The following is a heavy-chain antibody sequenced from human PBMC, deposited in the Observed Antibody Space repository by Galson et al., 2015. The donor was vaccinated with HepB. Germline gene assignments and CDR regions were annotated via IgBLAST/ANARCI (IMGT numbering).Heavy chain of an antibody. V-gene: IGHV4-34*01. CDR1: GGSFSDYF. CDR3: ARVKPLWFSSLKVPHCFDY. D-gene: IGHD5-18*01. CDR2: TTHSGIT. J-gene: IGHJ4*02. Sequence: SETLSLTCAVYGGSFSDYFWTWIRQPPGKGLERIGQTTHSGITNYNPSLESRVTISVDTSKNQFYLRLSSVTAADTGIYYCARVKPLWFSSLKVPHCFDYWGQGALVTVSS.